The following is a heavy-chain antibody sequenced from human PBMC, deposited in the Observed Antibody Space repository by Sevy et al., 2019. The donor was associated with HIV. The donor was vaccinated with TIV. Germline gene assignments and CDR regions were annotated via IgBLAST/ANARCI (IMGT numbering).Heavy chain of an antibody. Sequence: GGSLRLSCAASGFTFSSFSMNWVRQAPGKTLEWISYISSSGSSIYYADSVKGRFSISRDNAKRSLYLQMNSLRDEDMAVYYWARASCAYCGGGCLYAFNIWGQGTMVTVSS. CDR2: ISSSGSSI. D-gene: IGHD2-21*02. V-gene: IGHV3-48*02. CDR3: ARASCAYCGGGCLYAFNI. J-gene: IGHJ3*02. CDR1: GFTFSSFS.